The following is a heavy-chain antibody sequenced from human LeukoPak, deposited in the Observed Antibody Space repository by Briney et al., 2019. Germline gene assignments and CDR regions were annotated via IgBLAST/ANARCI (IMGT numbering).Heavy chain of an antibody. J-gene: IGHJ5*02. CDR1: GFTFSSYG. CDR2: INHSGTT. Sequence: GSLRLSCAASGFTFSSYGMHWVRQAPGKGLEWIGEINHSGTTNYNPSFKSRVTMSADMSKNEFSLKMNSLTAADTAVYYCATIVVRGSQSWFDPWGQGTLVTVSS. D-gene: IGHD3-10*01. V-gene: IGHV4-34*08. CDR3: ATIVVRGSQSWFDP.